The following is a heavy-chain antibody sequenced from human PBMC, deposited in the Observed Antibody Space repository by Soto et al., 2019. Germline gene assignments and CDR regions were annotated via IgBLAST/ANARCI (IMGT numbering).Heavy chain of an antibody. CDR3: ARSEVPAAMGGWFDP. CDR1: GFSLSGDG. Sequence: QVQLVQSAAEVKKPGASVKVSCKASGFSLSGDGINWVRQAPGQGLQWVGWISPYNDNTNYAQKLQDRVTLTTDTSTSTAYLELRSLRFDETAVYYCARSEVPAAMGGWFDPWGQGTLVTVSS. CDR2: ISPYNDNT. V-gene: IGHV1-18*01. J-gene: IGHJ5*02. D-gene: IGHD2-2*01.